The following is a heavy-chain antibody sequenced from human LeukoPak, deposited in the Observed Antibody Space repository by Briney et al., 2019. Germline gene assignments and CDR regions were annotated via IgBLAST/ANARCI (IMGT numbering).Heavy chain of an antibody. CDR1: GFTFSSYS. Sequence: PGGSLRLSCTASGFTFSSYSMNWVRQAPGKGLEWVSSISSSSSYIYYADSVKGRFTISRDNSKNTLYLQMNSLRAEDTAVYYCAVRYNPDYWGQGTLVTVSS. V-gene: IGHV3-21*04. J-gene: IGHJ4*02. D-gene: IGHD5-24*01. CDR3: AVRYNPDY. CDR2: ISSSSSYI.